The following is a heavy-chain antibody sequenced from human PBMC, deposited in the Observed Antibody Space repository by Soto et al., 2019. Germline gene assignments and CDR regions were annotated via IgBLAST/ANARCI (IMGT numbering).Heavy chain of an antibody. Sequence: GGSLRLSCAASGFTFSSYWMHWVRQAPGKGLVWVSRINSDGSSTSYADSVKGRFTISRDNSKNTLYLLMNSLRAEDTAVYYCAKDQQLVHPMSFDFWGQGTLVTVSS. CDR1: GFTFSSYW. CDR2: INSDGSST. CDR3: AKDQQLVHPMSFDF. D-gene: IGHD6-13*01. J-gene: IGHJ4*02. V-gene: IGHV3-74*01.